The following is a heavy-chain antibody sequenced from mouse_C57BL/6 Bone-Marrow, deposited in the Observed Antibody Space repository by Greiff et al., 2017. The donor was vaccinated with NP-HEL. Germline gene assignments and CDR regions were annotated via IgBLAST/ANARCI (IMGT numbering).Heavy chain of an antibody. CDR1: GFNIKDDY. J-gene: IGHJ1*03. V-gene: IGHV14-4*01. CDR3: TTWSLYYGSRYWYFDV. D-gene: IGHD1-1*01. Sequence: VQLQQSGAELVRPGASVKLSCTASGFNIKDDYMHWVKQRPEQGLEWIGWIDPENGDTEYASKSQGKATITADTSSNTAYLQLSSLTSEDTAVYYGTTWSLYYGSRYWYFDVWGTGTTVTVSS. CDR2: IDPENGDT.